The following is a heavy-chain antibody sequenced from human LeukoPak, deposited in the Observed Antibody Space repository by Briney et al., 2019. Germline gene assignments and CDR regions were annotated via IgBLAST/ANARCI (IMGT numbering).Heavy chain of an antibody. Sequence: PGRSLRLSYAASGFTFSNYGMHWVRQAPGKGLEWVSFIWYDGSSKYYADSVKGRFTISRDNSKNTLYLQMNSLRAEDTAVYYCARSPEYSGFDYWGQGTLVTVSS. J-gene: IGHJ4*02. CDR1: GFTFSNYG. D-gene: IGHD6-6*01. V-gene: IGHV3-33*01. CDR3: ARSPEYSGFDY. CDR2: IWYDGSSK.